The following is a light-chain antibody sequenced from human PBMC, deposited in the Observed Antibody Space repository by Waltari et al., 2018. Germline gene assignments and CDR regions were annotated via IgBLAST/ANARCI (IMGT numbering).Light chain of an antibody. CDR1: SSDVGGHTF. CDR3: SSYTRHETGI. J-gene: IGLJ2*01. V-gene: IGLV2-14*01. CDR2: EVN. Sequence: QSALTQPAPVSGSPGQSITIPCTGTSSDVGGHTFSSWYQQPPGKVPKLIIYEVNNRPSGVSNRFSGSKSGNTASLTISGLQAEDEADYYCSSYTRHETGIFGGGTKLTVL.